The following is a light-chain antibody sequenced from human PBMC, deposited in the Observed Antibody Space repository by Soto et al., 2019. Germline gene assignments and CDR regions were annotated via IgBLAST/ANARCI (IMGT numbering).Light chain of an antibody. CDR2: LGS. CDR3: MQALQTPIT. J-gene: IGKJ5*01. CDR1: QSLLQSNGYTY. V-gene: IGKV2-28*01. Sequence: DIVMTQSPLSLPVTPGEPASISCRSSQSLLQSNGYTYLDWYLQKPGQSPQLLIYLGSDRASGVPDRFSGSGSGTDFTLKISRVEAEDVGVYYCMQALQTPITFGQGTRLDIK.